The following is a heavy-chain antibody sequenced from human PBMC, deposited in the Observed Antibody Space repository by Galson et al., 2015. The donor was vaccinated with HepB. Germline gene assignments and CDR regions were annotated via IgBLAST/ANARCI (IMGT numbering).Heavy chain of an antibody. Sequence: SLRLSCAASGFTFSSYWMSWVRQAPGKGLEWVANIKQDGSEKYYVDSVKGRFTISRDNAKNSLYLQMNSLRAEDTAVYYCARENGYYDSSGCYHWWFDPWGQGTLVTVSS. CDR2: IKQDGSEK. CDR1: GFTFSSYW. D-gene: IGHD3-22*01. CDR3: ARENGYYDSSGCYHWWFDP. V-gene: IGHV3-7*03. J-gene: IGHJ5*02.